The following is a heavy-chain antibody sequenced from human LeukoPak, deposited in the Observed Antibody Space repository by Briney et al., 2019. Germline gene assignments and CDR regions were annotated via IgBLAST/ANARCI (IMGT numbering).Heavy chain of an antibody. D-gene: IGHD2-15*01. V-gene: IGHV3-23*01. J-gene: IGHJ4*02. CDR1: GFTFTIYA. Sequence: GGSLRLSCAASGFTFTIYAMNWVRQAPGKGLEWVSGISDSGDSTYYADSVKGRFTISRDNSKNTVYLQMNSLRAEDTAVYYCAKDQMGYCSGGSCYDFDYWGQGTLVTVSS. CDR3: AKDQMGYCSGGSCYDFDY. CDR2: ISDSGDST.